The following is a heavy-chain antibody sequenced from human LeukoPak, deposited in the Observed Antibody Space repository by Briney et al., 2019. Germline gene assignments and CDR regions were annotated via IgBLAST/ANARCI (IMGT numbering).Heavy chain of an antibody. V-gene: IGHV5-51*01. Sequence: GESLKISCKGSGYSFTSYWIGWVRQMPGKGLEWMGIIYPGDSDTRYSPSFQGQVTISADKSISTAYLQWSSLKASDTAMYYCARPDYDSSGNPAEYFQHWGQGTLVTVSS. CDR2: IYPGDSDT. D-gene: IGHD3-22*01. J-gene: IGHJ1*01. CDR1: GYSFTSYW. CDR3: ARPDYDSSGNPAEYFQH.